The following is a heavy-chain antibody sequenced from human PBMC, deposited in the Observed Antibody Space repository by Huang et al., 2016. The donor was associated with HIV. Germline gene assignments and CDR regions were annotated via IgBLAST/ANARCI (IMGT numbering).Heavy chain of an antibody. V-gene: IGHV1-8*02. Sequence: QVHLVQSGAEVKKPGASVKVSCKASGYTFTNYDINWGRQAPGRGLEWMGWMNPNTGTTGFAQSFQGRVTMTRKTSITTAYMELTSLTSEDTAVYYCASSAYGDLDYWGLGTLVIVSS. CDR1: GYTFTNYD. D-gene: IGHD4-17*01. CDR2: MNPNTGTT. J-gene: IGHJ4*02. CDR3: ASSAYGDLDY.